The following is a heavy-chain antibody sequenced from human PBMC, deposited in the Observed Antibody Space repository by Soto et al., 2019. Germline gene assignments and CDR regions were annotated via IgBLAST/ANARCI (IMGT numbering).Heavy chain of an antibody. J-gene: IGHJ5*02. V-gene: IGHV4-30-4*01. D-gene: IGHD2-8*01. Sequence: KTSETLSLTCTVSGGSISSGDYYWSWIRQPPGKGLEWIGYIYYSGSTYYNPSLKSRVTISVDTSKNQFSLKLSSVTAADTAVYYCARAPFKNGPDNNWFDPWGQGTLVTVYS. CDR1: GGSISSGDYY. CDR2: IYYSGST. CDR3: ARAPFKNGPDNNWFDP.